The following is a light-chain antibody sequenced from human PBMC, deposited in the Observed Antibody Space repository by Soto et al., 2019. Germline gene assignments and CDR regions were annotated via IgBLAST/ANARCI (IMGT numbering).Light chain of an antibody. CDR1: QSVSNNY. V-gene: IGKV3-20*01. CDR2: GAS. J-gene: IGKJ1*01. CDR3: QQYGSSGT. Sequence: EIVLTQSPGTLSLSPGERTTLSCRASQSVSNNYLAWYQQKPGQAPRLLSSGASNRATGIPDSFSGSGSGTDFTLTISRLEPDDFAVYYCQQYGSSGTFGQGTKVDIK.